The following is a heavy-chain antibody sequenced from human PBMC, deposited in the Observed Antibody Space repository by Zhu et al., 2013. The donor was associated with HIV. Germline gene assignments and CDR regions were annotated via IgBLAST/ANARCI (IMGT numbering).Heavy chain of an antibody. CDR3: ARVIQVNSSSWGYFDY. V-gene: IGHV1-46*01. D-gene: IGHD6-13*01. CDR1: GYTFTSYG. Sequence: QVQLVQSGAEVKKPGASVKVSCKASGYTFTSYGISWVRQAPGQGLEWMGIINPSGGSTSYAQKFQGRVTMTRDTSTSTVYMELSSPRSEDTAVYYCARVIQVNSSSWGYFDYWGRGTLVTGLL. J-gene: IGHJ4*02. CDR2: INPSGGST.